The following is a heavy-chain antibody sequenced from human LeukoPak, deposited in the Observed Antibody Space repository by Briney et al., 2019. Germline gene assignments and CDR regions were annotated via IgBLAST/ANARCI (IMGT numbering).Heavy chain of an antibody. D-gene: IGHD2-15*01. V-gene: IGHV1-46*01. CDR1: GYTFTSNY. CDR2: ISPSGGST. Sequence: RASVKVSCKAFGYTFTSNYMHWVRQAPGQGPEWMGVISPSGGSTTYAQKFQGRVTLTRDMSTSTDYLELSSLRSEDTAVYYCASSKYCSGGSCADYWGQGTLVTVSS. J-gene: IGHJ4*02. CDR3: ASSKYCSGGSCADY.